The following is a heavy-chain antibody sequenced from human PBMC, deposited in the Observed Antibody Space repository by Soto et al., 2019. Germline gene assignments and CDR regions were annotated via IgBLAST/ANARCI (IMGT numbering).Heavy chain of an antibody. CDR2: IITAFGTT. J-gene: IGHJ4*01. CDR1: GDTFNSYV. Sequence: QVQLVQSGPEVKKPGSSVKVSCKASGDTFNSYVITWVRQAPGQGLEWLGGIITAFGTTSYAQNFQDRLTITADEAATTDHMELSRLTSDDTAMYYCTRSYGYTFGGSLYNLGHGTLVTVSS. CDR3: TRSYGYTFGGSLYN. V-gene: IGHV1-69*01. D-gene: IGHD5-18*01.